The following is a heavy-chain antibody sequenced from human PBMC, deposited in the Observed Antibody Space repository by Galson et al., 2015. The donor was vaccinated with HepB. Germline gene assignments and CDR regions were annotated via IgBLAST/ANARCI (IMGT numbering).Heavy chain of an antibody. J-gene: IGHJ6*02. D-gene: IGHD3-3*01. Sequence: QSGAEVKKPGESLKISCKGSGYSFTSYWIGWVRQMPGKGLEWMGIIYPGDSDTRYSPSFQGQVTISADKSISTAYLQWSSLKASDTAMYYCARRGAPYYDFWSGGENGMDVWGQGTTVTVSS. CDR3: ARRGAPYYDFWSGGENGMDV. V-gene: IGHV5-51*01. CDR1: GYSFTSYW. CDR2: IYPGDSDT.